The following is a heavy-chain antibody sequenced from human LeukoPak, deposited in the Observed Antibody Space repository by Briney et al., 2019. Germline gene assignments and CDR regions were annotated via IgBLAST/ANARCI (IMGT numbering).Heavy chain of an antibody. CDR2: INHSGST. Sequence: KPSETLSLTCAVYGGSFSGYYWSWIRQPPGKGLEWIGEINHSGSTNYNPSLQSRVTISVDTSKNQFSLKLSSVTAADTAVYYCARASRGNYAIHYYYYYYMDVWGKGTTVTVSS. J-gene: IGHJ6*03. V-gene: IGHV4-34*01. CDR1: GGSFSGYY. D-gene: IGHD1-7*01. CDR3: ARASRGNYAIHYYYYYYMDV.